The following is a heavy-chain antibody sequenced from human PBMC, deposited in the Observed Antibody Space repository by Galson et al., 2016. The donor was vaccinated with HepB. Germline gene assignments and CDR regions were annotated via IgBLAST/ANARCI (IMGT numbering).Heavy chain of an antibody. CDR3: VKPGYQPHYYGSGTHHDPDTFDI. J-gene: IGHJ3*02. Sequence: SLRLSCAASGFTFDDFAMFWVRQAAGKGLEWVSGITWDSGSRGYADSVKGRFTISRDNAQNSVYLQMKSLRPEDTALYYCVKPGYQPHYYGSGTHHDPDTFDIWGPGTMVTVSS. D-gene: IGHD3-10*01. V-gene: IGHV3-9*01. CDR2: ITWDSGSR. CDR1: GFTFDDFA.